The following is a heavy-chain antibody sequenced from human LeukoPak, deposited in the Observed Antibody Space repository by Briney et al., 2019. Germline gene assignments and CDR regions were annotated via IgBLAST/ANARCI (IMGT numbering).Heavy chain of an antibody. CDR1: GFTISTYW. CDR2: ISSDGNTT. Sequence: GGSLRLSCAASGFTISTYWMHWVRHAPGKGLVWVARISSDGNTTRYADFVEGRFAISRDNAKNTLYLQMNSLRAEDTAVYYCAPEGGYSYDYWGQGTLVTVSS. J-gene: IGHJ4*02. CDR3: APEGGYSYDY. D-gene: IGHD5-18*01. V-gene: IGHV3-74*01.